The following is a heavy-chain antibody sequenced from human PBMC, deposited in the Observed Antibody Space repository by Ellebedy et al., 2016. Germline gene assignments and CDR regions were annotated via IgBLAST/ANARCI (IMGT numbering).Heavy chain of an antibody. D-gene: IGHD6-13*01. CDR3: ANQQLVPTGMDV. Sequence: SVKVSXXASGCTFTSYAISWVRQAPGQGLEWMGGIIPIFGTANYAQKFQGRVTITADESTSTAYMELSSLRAEDTAVYYCANQQLVPTGMDVWGQGTTVTVSS. J-gene: IGHJ6*02. CDR2: IIPIFGTA. V-gene: IGHV1-69*13. CDR1: GCTFTSYA.